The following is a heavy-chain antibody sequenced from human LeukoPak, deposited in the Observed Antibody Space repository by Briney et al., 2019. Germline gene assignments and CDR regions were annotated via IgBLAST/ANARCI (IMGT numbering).Heavy chain of an antibody. D-gene: IGHD2-15*01. J-gene: IGHJ3*02. Sequence: GESLKISCKGSGYSFTSYWISWVRQMPGKGLEWMGRIDPSDSYTNYSPSFQGHVTISADKSICTAYLQWSSLKASDTAMYYCAIGLGYCSGGSCYHNDAFDIWGQGTMVTVSS. CDR2: IDPSDSYT. CDR3: AIGLGYCSGGSCYHNDAFDI. V-gene: IGHV5-10-1*01. CDR1: GYSFTSYW.